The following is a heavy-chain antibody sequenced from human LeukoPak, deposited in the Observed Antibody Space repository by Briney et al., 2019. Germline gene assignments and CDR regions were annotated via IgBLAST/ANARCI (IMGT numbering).Heavy chain of an antibody. CDR1: GYTFISYG. V-gene: IGHV1-18*04. CDR3: ARVRGRSNWFDP. D-gene: IGHD3-16*01. Sequence: ASVKVSCKASGYTFISYGISWVRQAPGQGLEWMGWISAYKGNTKYAQKFQGRVTMTTDTSTSTAYMELRSLRSDDTAVYYCARVRGRSNWFDPWGRGTLVTVSS. CDR2: ISAYKGNT. J-gene: IGHJ5*02.